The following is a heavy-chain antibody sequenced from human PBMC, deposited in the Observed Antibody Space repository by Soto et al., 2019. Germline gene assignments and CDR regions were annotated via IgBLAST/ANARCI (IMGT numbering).Heavy chain of an antibody. D-gene: IGHD3-22*01. CDR1: GFTFSDFG. CDR2: ISHDGSKR. J-gene: IGHJ4*01. Sequence: GGSLRLSCEVSGFTFSDFGLDWVRQAPGKGLEWVAIISHDGSKRFYADSVKGRFTISRDNSKNTLYLQMSSLRPEDTALYYCAKTATYVDGYDNTGYSSEDYWGHGALVTVSS. V-gene: IGHV3-30*18. CDR3: AKTATYVDGYDNTGYSSEDY.